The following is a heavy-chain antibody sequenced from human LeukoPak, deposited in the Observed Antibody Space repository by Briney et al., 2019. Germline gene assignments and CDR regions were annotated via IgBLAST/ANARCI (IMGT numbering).Heavy chain of an antibody. CDR1: GGSISSGGYY. Sequence: SQTLSLTCTVSGGSISSGGYYWSWIRQHPGKGLEWIGYIYYSGSTYYNPSLKSRVTISVDTSKNQFSQKLSSVTAADTAVYYCARSIVVVPAAHFDYWGQGTLVTVSS. D-gene: IGHD2-2*01. CDR3: ARSIVVVPAAHFDY. V-gene: IGHV4-31*03. J-gene: IGHJ4*02. CDR2: IYYSGST.